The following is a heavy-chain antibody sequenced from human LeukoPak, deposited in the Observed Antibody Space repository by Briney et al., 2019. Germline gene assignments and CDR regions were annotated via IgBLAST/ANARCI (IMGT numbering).Heavy chain of an antibody. CDR3: ARDFRYHDSSGYYSFDY. Sequence: GGSLRLFCAASGFTFTTYGMNWVRQAPGKGLEWVSYLSGRSNSIYYAESVKGRFTISRDNAKNSLYLQMNSLRDEDTAVYYCARDFRYHDSSGYYSFDYWGQGTLVTVSS. J-gene: IGHJ4*02. V-gene: IGHV3-48*02. D-gene: IGHD3-22*01. CDR2: LSGRSNSI. CDR1: GFTFTTYG.